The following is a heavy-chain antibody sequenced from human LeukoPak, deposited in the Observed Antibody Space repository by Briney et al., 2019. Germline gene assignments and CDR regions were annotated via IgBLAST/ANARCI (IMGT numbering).Heavy chain of an antibody. CDR2: INPSGGST. V-gene: IGHV1-46*01. CDR3: ARASYYYDSSGYPPGI. Sequence: ASVKVSCKTSGYTFTSYYMHWVRQAPGQGLEWMGIINPSGGSTSYAQKFQGRVAMTRDMSTSTLYMELSSLRSEDTAVYYCARASYYYDSSGYPPGIWGHGTMVTVSS. D-gene: IGHD3-22*01. CDR1: GYTFTSYY. J-gene: IGHJ3*02.